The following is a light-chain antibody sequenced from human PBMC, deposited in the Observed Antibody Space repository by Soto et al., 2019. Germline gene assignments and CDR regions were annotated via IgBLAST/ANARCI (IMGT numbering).Light chain of an antibody. Sequence: EIVLTQSPGTLSLSPGERATLSCRASQSVSTHSLAWYQQKPGQAPRLLIYGASNRATGIPDRFSGSGSGTDFSLTISRLQLEDFAVYDSNRYGTSPQVTFGPGTKVDVK. CDR3: NRYGTSPQVT. CDR1: QSVSTHS. CDR2: GAS. J-gene: IGKJ3*01. V-gene: IGKV3-20*01.